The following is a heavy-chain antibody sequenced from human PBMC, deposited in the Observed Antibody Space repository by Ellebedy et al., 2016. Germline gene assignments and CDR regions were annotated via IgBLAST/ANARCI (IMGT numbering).Heavy chain of an antibody. CDR3: ARGRYRFDP. J-gene: IGHJ5*02. D-gene: IGHD5-24*01. CDR2: ISTSGGTT. Sequence: GESLKISXAASGFTFSNYAMSWVRQAPGKGLEWVSAISTSGGTTYYADSVKGRFTISRDNSMNTLYLQMNSLRAEDTAVYYCARGRYRFDPWGQGTLVTVSS. V-gene: IGHV3-23*01. CDR1: GFTFSNYA.